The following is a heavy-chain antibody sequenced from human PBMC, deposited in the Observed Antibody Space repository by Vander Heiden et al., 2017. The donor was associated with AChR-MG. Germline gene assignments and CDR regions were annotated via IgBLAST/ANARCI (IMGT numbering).Heavy chain of an antibody. D-gene: IGHD2-2*01. J-gene: IGHJ5*02. CDR2: IIPILGIA. V-gene: IGHV1-69*04. CDR1: GVTFSSYA. CDR3: ARVPRDANWRRSTNNNWFDP. Sequence: QVQLVQSGAEVKKPGSSVKVSCKASGVTFSSYAISWVRQAPGKGLEWMGRIIPILGIANYAQKFQGRVTITADKSTSTAYMELSSLRSEDTAVYYCARVPRDANWRRSTNNNWFDPWGQGTLVTVSS.